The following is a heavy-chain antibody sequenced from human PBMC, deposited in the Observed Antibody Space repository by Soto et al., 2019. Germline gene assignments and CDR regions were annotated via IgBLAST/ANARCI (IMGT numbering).Heavy chain of an antibody. CDR3: TTDSYITSIIVRFDY. CDR1: GFTFSNAW. D-gene: IGHD3-22*01. J-gene: IGHJ4*01. V-gene: IGHV3-15*07. CDR2: VKSKTDGGTT. Sequence: GGSLRLSCAASGFTFSNAWINWVRQTPGKGLEWVGRVKSKTDGGTTDFAAPVKGRFAISRDDSKNMVYLEMNSLKTEDTAIYYCTTDSYITSIIVRFDYWGHGTLVTVSS.